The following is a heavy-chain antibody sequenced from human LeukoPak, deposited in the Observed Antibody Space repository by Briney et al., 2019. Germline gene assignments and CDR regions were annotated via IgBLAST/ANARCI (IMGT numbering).Heavy chain of an antibody. J-gene: IGHJ4*02. V-gene: IGHV4-34*01. CDR1: GGSFSGYY. Sequence: PSETLSLTCAVYGGSFSGYYWSWIRQPPGKGLEWIGEINHNGSTNYNPSLKSRVTISVDTSKNQFSLKLSSVTAADTAVYYCARLGYGGNPPFDYWGQGTLVTVSS. CDR2: INHNGST. CDR3: ARLGYGGNPPFDY. D-gene: IGHD4-23*01.